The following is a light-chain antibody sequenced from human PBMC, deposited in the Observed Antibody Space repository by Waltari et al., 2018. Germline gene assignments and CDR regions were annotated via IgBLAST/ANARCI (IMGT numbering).Light chain of an antibody. V-gene: IGLV1-44*01. CDR2: NDN. CDR1: NSNIGGNF. J-gene: IGLJ3*02. Sequence: QSVLTQPPSLSGTPGQRVTISCSGSNSNIGGNFVTWYQQLPGKAPKLLIYNDNQGPSGVPDRFSASKSGTSAALAITGLQSEDEADYYCAVWDDSLGGVFGGGTKLTVL. CDR3: AVWDDSLGGV.